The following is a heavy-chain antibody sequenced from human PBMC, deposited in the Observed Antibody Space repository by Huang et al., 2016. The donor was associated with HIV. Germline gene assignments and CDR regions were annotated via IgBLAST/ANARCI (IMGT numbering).Heavy chain of an antibody. CDR1: GFTFNSYA. Sequence: EVQLLESGGGLVQPGGSLRLSCAASGFTFNSYAMSWVRQAAGKGREWVSSIRVRGGNTYYADSGKGRFTISRDNSKNTLFLQMSGLRAEDTAVYYCSRDDFWSGYSDYYGLDVWGQGTTVTVSS. V-gene: IGHV3-23*01. CDR3: SRDDFWSGYSDYYGLDV. D-gene: IGHD3-3*01. J-gene: IGHJ6*02. CDR2: IRVRGGNT.